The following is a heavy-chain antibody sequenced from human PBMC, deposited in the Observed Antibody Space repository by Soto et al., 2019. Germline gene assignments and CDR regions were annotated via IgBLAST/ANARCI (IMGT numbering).Heavy chain of an antibody. CDR3: AKAEWLSSYYFDY. J-gene: IGHJ4*02. V-gene: IGHV3-23*01. Sequence: GGSLRLSCAASGFTFSSYAMSWVRQAPGKGLEWVSAISGGGGSTYYADSVKGRFTISRDNSKNTLSLQMNSLRAEDTAVYYCAKAEWLSSYYFDYWGQGTLVTVSS. D-gene: IGHD5-12*01. CDR1: GFTFSSYA. CDR2: ISGGGGST.